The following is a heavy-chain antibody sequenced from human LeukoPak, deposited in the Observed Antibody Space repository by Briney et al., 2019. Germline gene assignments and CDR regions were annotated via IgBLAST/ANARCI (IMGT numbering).Heavy chain of an antibody. V-gene: IGHV1-2*02. CDR3: ARDIAGNYYDSSGSLVRSNWFDP. J-gene: IGHJ5*02. CDR2: INPNSGGT. CDR1: GYTFTGYY. D-gene: IGHD3-22*01. Sequence: ASVKVSCKASGYTFTGYYIHGVRQAPGQGLEWMGWINPNSGGTKYAQNFQGRVTMTSDTSINTAYMEVSRLTSDDTAVYYCARDIAGNYYDSSGSLVRSNWFDPWGQGTLVAVSS.